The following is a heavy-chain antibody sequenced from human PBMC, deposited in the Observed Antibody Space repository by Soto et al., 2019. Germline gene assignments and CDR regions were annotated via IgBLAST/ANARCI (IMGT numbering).Heavy chain of an antibody. CDR2: ISGSGGST. D-gene: IGHD1-26*01. CDR1: GFTFSSYA. CDR3: AKALRAWVYYGMDV. J-gene: IGHJ6*02. Sequence: PGGSLRLSCAASGFTFSSYAMSWVRQAPGKGLEWVSTISGSGGSTYYADSMKGRFTISRDNSKNTLYLQMNSLRAEDTAVYYCAKALRAWVYYGMDVWAKGPRSPSP. V-gene: IGHV3-23*01.